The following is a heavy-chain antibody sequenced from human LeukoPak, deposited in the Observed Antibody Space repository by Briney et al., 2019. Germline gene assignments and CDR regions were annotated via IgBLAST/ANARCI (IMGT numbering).Heavy chain of an antibody. V-gene: IGHV4-39*01. CDR2: IYYSGST. D-gene: IGHD3-22*01. CDR3: ARLMISGPSDY. J-gene: IGHJ4*02. Sequence: SETLSLTCTVSGGSISSSSYYWGWIRRPPGKGLEWIGSIYYSGSTYYNPSLKSRVTISVDTSKNQFSLKLSSVTAADTAVYYCARLMISGPSDYWGQGTLVTVSS. CDR1: GGSISSSSYY.